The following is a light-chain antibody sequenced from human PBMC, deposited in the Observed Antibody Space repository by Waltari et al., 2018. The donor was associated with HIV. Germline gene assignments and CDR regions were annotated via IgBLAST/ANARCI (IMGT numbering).Light chain of an antibody. CDR2: KVS. CDR1: SSDVGGYNY. J-gene: IGLJ1*01. Sequence: QSALTQPPSACVSPGQSVTIPCTGPSSDVGGYNYVSWSQQRPGKAPKLVSSKVSKRPPGVPDRFSGSKSGNTASLTVSGLQADDEGDYYCNSYAGSNEFVFGTETKVTVL. V-gene: IGLV2-8*01. CDR3: NSYAGSNEFV.